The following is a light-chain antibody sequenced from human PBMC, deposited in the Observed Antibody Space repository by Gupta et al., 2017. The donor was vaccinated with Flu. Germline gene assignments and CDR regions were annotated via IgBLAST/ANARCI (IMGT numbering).Light chain of an antibody. Sequence: EIVMTQSPATLSVSPGETATLSCRASQSVGSSLAWYQQKPGQTPRLVIYGASTRATGIPARFSGSGSGTEFTLTITNLQSEDFALYYCQQYNDWPPLTFGGGTKVEIK. CDR2: GAS. V-gene: IGKV3-15*01. CDR3: QQYNDWPPLT. CDR1: QSVGSS. J-gene: IGKJ4*01.